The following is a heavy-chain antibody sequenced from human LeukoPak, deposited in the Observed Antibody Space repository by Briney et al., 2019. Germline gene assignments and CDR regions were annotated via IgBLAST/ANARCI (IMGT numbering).Heavy chain of an antibody. Sequence: SETLSLTCAVSGGSISSSNWWSWVRQPPGKGLEWIGEIYHSGSTNYNPSLKSRVTISVDTSKNQFSLKLSSVTAADTAVYYCARHAGSGWDRGFDYWGQGTLVTVSS. CDR3: ARHAGSGWDRGFDY. CDR1: GGSISSSNW. V-gene: IGHV4-4*02. CDR2: IYHSGST. J-gene: IGHJ4*02. D-gene: IGHD6-19*01.